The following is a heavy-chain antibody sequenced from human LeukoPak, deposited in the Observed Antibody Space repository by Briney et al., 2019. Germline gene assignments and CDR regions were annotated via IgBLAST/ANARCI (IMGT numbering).Heavy chain of an antibody. J-gene: IGHJ4*02. CDR2: IYTSGST. D-gene: IGHD3-10*02. CDR1: GVSISSYY. V-gene: IGHV4-4*09. Sequence: NPSETLSLTCTVSGVSISSYYRSWIRQPPGKGLEWIGYIYTSGSTNHNPSLKSRVTISVDTSKNQFSLKLSSVTAADTAVYYCARHVSTSESENFDYWGQGTLVTVSS. CDR3: ARHVSTSESENFDY.